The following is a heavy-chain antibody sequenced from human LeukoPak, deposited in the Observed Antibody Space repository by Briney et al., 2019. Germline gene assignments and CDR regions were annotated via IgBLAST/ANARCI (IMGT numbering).Heavy chain of an antibody. CDR3: ARSPRVITADYFYHSYMNV. J-gene: IGHJ6*03. D-gene: IGHD2-15*01. CDR2: IYTSGST. Sequence: SQTLSLTCTVSGDSIGSGSYYWSWIRQPAGKGLEWIGRIYTSGSTNYNPSLKSRVTISVDTYKNQLSLKLSSVTAADTAVYYCARSPRVITADYFYHSYMNVWGKGTTATVSS. CDR1: GDSIGSGSYY. V-gene: IGHV4-61*02.